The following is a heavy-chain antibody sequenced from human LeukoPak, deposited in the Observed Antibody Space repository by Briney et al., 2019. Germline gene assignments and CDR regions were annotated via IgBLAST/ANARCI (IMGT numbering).Heavy chain of an antibody. CDR3: ARGGIYTYGYLPLDS. J-gene: IGHJ4*02. CDR1: GFTFSSYA. Sequence: QPGGSLRLSCAASGFTFSSYAMHWVRQAPGKGLEWVAVISYDGSNKYYTDSVKGRFTISRDNSKNTVYLQMNSLRVEDTTVYYCARGGIYTYGYLPLDSWGQGTLVTVSS. D-gene: IGHD5-18*01. CDR2: ISYDGSNK. V-gene: IGHV3-30-3*01.